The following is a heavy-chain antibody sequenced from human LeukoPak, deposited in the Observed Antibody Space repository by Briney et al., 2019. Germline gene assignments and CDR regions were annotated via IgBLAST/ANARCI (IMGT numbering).Heavy chain of an antibody. V-gene: IGHV1-8*01. CDR1: GYTFTSYD. J-gene: IGHJ3*02. D-gene: IGHD3-10*01. Sequence: ASVKVSCKASGYTFTSYDINWVRQATGQGLEWMGWMNPNSGNTGYAQKFQGRVTMTRNTSISTAYTELSSLRSEDTAVYYCARGVRSLGDAFDIWGQGTMVTVSS. CDR2: MNPNSGNT. CDR3: ARGVRSLGDAFDI.